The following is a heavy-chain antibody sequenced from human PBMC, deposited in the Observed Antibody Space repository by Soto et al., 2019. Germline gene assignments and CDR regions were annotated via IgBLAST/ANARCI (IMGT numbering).Heavy chain of an antibody. CDR3: AREDSYGGSGGSLDV. D-gene: IGHD1-26*01. Sequence: QVQLQQWGAGLLKASETLSLTCAVVGDSLRGQSWNWIRQSPGKGLEWIGEIDQSGGTNYNPSLKSRAIISDDTSKNQFSLTLTSVTAADTAVYYCAREDSYGGSGGSLDVWGQGTTVTVSS. CDR2: IDQSGGT. J-gene: IGHJ6*02. V-gene: IGHV4-34*01. CDR1: GDSLRGQS.